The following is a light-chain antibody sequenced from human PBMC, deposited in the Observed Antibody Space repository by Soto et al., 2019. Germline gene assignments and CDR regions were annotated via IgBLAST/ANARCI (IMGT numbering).Light chain of an antibody. J-gene: IGKJ4*01. CDR1: QSVGTF. CDR2: DAS. Sequence: EIVLTQSPATLSLSPGERATLSCRASQSVGTFLAWYQHKPGQAPRLLIYDASNRATGVPARFSGSGSGTDFTLTISSLGPEDFAVYYCEQRSNWPPAHTFGGVTKV. CDR3: EQRSNWPPAHT. V-gene: IGKV3-11*01.